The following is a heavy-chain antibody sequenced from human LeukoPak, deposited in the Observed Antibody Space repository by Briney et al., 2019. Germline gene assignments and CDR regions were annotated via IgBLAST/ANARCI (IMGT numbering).Heavy chain of an antibody. CDR3: AIHSGSYYGYYFDY. CDR1: GYTFTSYY. CDR2: INPNSGGT. J-gene: IGHJ4*02. Sequence: GASVKVSCKASGYTFTSYYMHWVRQAPGQGLEWMGRINPNSGGTNYAQKFQGRVTMTRGTSISTAYMELSRLRSDDTAVYYCAIHSGSYYGYYFDYWGQGTLVTVSS. V-gene: IGHV1-2*06. D-gene: IGHD1-26*01.